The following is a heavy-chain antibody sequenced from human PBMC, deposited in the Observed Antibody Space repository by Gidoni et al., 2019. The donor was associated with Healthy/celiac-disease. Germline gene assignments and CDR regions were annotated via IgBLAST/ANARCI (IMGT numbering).Heavy chain of an antibody. J-gene: IGHJ4*02. D-gene: IGHD6-19*01. CDR3: AKDISGPIAVVIDY. Sequence: EVQLLESGGGLVQPGGSLRLSCAASGFPFRSYALSWVRQAPGKGLEWVSAISGSGGSTYYADSVKGRFTISRDNSKNTLYLQMNSLRAEDTAVYYCAKDISGPIAVVIDYWGQGTLVTVSS. CDR1: GFPFRSYA. V-gene: IGHV3-23*01. CDR2: ISGSGGST.